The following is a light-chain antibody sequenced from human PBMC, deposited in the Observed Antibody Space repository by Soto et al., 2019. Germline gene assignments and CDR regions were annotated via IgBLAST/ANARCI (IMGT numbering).Light chain of an antibody. CDR2: EAS. CDR3: SLYTSENTYV. J-gene: IGLJ1*01. CDR1: SSDVGIYNY. Sequence: QSALTQPASVSGSPGQSIAISCTGSSSDVGIYNYVSWYQQHPGKVPKLIIYEASNRPSGVPGRFSGSKSGNTASLTISGLQAADEADYYCSLYTSENTYVFGTGTKVTVL. V-gene: IGLV2-14*01.